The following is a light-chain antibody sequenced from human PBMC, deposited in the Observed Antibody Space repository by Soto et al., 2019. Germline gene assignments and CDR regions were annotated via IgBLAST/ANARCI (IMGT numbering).Light chain of an antibody. J-gene: IGKJ1*01. Sequence: DIQMTQSPSSLSASVGDRVTITCRASQSISSYLNWYQQKPGKAPKLLIYAASSLQSGVPSRFSGSGSGTDFTLTINSLQSEDFALYYCQQYNTWPRTFGQGTTVEIK. CDR2: AAS. V-gene: IGKV1-39*01. CDR3: QQYNTWPRT. CDR1: QSISSY.